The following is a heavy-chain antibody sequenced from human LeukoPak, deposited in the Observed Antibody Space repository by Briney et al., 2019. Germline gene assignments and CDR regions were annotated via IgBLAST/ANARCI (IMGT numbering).Heavy chain of an antibody. Sequence: GGSLRLSCAASGFTFSSYEMNWVRQAPGKGLEWISYISSSGSSIQHADSVKGRFTISRDNAKNSLYLRMNSLRAEDTAVYYCATKVAGTSHFSYWGQGTLVTVSS. CDR1: GFTFSSYE. CDR3: ATKVAGTSHFSY. V-gene: IGHV3-48*03. J-gene: IGHJ4*02. D-gene: IGHD6-19*01. CDR2: ISSSGSSI.